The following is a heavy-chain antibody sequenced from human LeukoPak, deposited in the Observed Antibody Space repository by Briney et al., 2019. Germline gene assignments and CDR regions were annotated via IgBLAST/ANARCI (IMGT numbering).Heavy chain of an antibody. J-gene: IGHJ6*02. CDR3: ARQVHYYCYGMDV. V-gene: IGHV1-2*02. D-gene: IGHD2-2*01. CDR1: GYTFTGYY. CDR2: INPNTGGT. Sequence: ASVKVSCKASGYTFTGYYMHWVRQAPGQGLEWMGWINPNTGGTNYAQKFQGRVTMTRDTSITTAYMELSRLRSDDTAVYYCARQVHYYCYGMDVWGQGTTVTVSS.